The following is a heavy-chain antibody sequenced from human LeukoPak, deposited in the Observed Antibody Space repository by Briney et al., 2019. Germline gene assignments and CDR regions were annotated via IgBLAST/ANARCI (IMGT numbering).Heavy chain of an antibody. J-gene: IGHJ6*02. Sequence: LRLSCAASGFTFSSYAMSWVRQHPGKGLEWIGYIYYSGSTYYNPSLKSRVTISVDTSKNQFSLKLSSVTAADTAVYYCARGIAAAGPSHYYYGMDVWGQGTTVTVSS. CDR1: GFTFSSYA. CDR2: IYYSGST. V-gene: IGHV4-31*02. CDR3: ARGIAAAGPSHYYYGMDV. D-gene: IGHD6-13*01.